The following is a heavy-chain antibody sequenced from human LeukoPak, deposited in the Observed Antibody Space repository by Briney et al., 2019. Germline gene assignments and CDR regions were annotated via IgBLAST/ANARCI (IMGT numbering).Heavy chain of an antibody. V-gene: IGHV3-23*01. Sequence: GGSLRLSCEASGFTFSGYGMSWVRQAPGKGLEWVSGISGSGGTTYYGDSVQGRFTISRDNSKNTLFLHMSSLRAEDTAVYYCARDLAVAGARYFDYWGQGTLVTVSS. CDR2: ISGSGGTT. D-gene: IGHD6-19*01. J-gene: IGHJ4*02. CDR1: GFTFSGYG. CDR3: ARDLAVAGARYFDY.